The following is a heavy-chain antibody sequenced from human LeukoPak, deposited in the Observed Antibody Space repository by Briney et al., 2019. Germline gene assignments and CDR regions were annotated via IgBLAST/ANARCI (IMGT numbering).Heavy chain of an antibody. CDR2: IYHSGST. Sequence: PPETLSLTCAVSGGSICSSNWWSWVRQPPGKGLEWIGEIYHSGSTNYNPSLKSRVTISVDKSKNQFSLKLSSVTAADTAVYYCARHYGSGSYYYYYGMDVWGKGTTVTVSS. CDR3: ARHYGSGSYYYYYGMDV. V-gene: IGHV4-4*03. CDR1: GGSICSSNW. D-gene: IGHD3-10*01. J-gene: IGHJ6*04.